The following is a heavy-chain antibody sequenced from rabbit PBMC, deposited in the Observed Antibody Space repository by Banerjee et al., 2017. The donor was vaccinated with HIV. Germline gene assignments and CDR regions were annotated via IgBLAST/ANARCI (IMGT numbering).Heavy chain of an antibody. D-gene: IGHD4-1*01. V-gene: IGHV1S7*01. CDR2: IDPVFGIT. Sequence: QLKESGGGLVQPGGSLKLSCKASGFTLSSYYMNWVRQAPGKGLEWIGYIDPVFGITYYASWVNGRFSISRENAQNTVFLQMTSLTAADTATYFCARDRGSGWGDAFDPWGQGTLVTVS. CDR1: GFTLSSYY. J-gene: IGHJ2*01. CDR3: ARDRGSGWGDAFDP.